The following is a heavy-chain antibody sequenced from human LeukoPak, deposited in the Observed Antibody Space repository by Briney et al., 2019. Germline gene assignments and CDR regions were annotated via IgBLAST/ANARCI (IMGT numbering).Heavy chain of an antibody. Sequence: GGSLRLSCAASGFTVSSYEMNWVRQAPGKGLEWVSYISSSGSTIYYADSVKGRFTISRDNAKNSLYLQMNSLRAEDTAVYYCARGVECSSTSCYFSYYYYMDVWGKGTTVTISS. V-gene: IGHV3-48*03. D-gene: IGHD2-2*01. CDR3: ARGVECSSTSCYFSYYYYMDV. J-gene: IGHJ6*03. CDR1: GFTVSSYE. CDR2: ISSSGSTI.